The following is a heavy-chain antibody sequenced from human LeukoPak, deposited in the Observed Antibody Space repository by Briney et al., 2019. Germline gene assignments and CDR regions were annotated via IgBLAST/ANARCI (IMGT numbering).Heavy chain of an antibody. V-gene: IGHV1-18*01. D-gene: IGHD5-24*01. CDR1: GYTFTIYG. J-gene: IGHJ4*02. CDR3: ARGTIGYYFDY. Sequence: ASVKVSCKTSGYTFTIYGISWVRQAPGQGLEWMGLISAYGNTNYAQNLQGRVTMTTDTSTSTAYMELRSLRSDDTAVYYCARGTIGYYFDYWGQGTLVTVSS. CDR2: ISAYGNT.